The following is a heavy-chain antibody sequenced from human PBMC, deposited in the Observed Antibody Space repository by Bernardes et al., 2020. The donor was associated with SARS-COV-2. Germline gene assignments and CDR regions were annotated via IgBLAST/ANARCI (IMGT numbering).Heavy chain of an antibody. CDR3: ARQDIGAIFGVVITPAGMDV. D-gene: IGHD3-3*01. CDR2: IYYSGST. J-gene: IGHJ6*02. Sequence: SDTLSLTCTVSGGSISSYYWSWIRQPPGKGLEWIGYIYYSGSTNYNPSLKSRVTISVDTSKNQFSLKLSSVTAADTAVYYCARQDIGAIFGVVITPAGMDVWGQGTTVTVS. CDR1: GGSISSYY. V-gene: IGHV4-59*08.